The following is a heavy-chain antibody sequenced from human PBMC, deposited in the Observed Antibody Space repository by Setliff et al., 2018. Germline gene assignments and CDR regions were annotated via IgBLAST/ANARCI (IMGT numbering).Heavy chain of an antibody. V-gene: IGHV3-23*03. J-gene: IGHJ4*02. CDR3: AKDQRESTGWFKLFDY. D-gene: IGHD6-19*01. CDR2: IYSGGSRT. CDR1: GFTVSSNY. Sequence: GSLRLSCAASGFTVSSNYMSWVRQAPGKGLEWVSVIYSGGSRTYSADSVKGRFTIFRDNSRNTLHLQMNSLRAEDTAVYYCAKDQRESTGWFKLFDYWGQGVLVTAPQ.